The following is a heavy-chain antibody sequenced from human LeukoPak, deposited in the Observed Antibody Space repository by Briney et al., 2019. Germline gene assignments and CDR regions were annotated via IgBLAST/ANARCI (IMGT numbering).Heavy chain of an antibody. CDR1: GGSINPDY. Sequence: SETLSLTCTVAGGSINPDYWSWIRLPPGRGLEWIGYVSYSGSTNYNPSLKSRVTISVDTSKNQFSLKLSSVTAADTAVYYCARVADSSGWPNLGANAFDIWGQGTMVTVSS. CDR3: ARVADSSGWPNLGANAFDI. V-gene: IGHV4-59*01. J-gene: IGHJ3*02. D-gene: IGHD6-19*01. CDR2: VSYSGST.